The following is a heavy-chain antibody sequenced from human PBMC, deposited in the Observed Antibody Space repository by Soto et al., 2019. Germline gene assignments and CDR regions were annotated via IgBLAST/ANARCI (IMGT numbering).Heavy chain of an antibody. CDR2: IYHSGST. D-gene: IGHD2-2*01. CDR3: ARDLGNYCSSSSCYPRHWFDP. V-gene: IGHV4-38-2*02. J-gene: IGHJ5*02. CDR1: GYSISSGYY. Sequence: KASETLSLTCAVSGYSISSGYYWGWIRQPPGKGLEWIGSIYHSGSTYYSPSLKSRVTISVDTSKNQFSLKLSSVSAADTAVYYCARDLGNYCSSSSCYPRHWFDPWGQGTLVTVSS.